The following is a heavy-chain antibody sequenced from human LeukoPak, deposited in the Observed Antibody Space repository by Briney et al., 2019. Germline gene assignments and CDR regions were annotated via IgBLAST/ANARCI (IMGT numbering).Heavy chain of an antibody. CDR2: ISFDGSNK. D-gene: IGHD3-22*01. V-gene: IGHV3-30*18. CDR1: GFTFSSDG. Sequence: GGSLRPSCAASGFTFSSDGMHWVRQAPGKGLEWVAVISFDGSNKDYADSVKGRFTISRDNSKNTLYLQMNSLRAEDTAVYYCAKAATSSGYYSHFDYWGQGTLVTVSS. CDR3: AKAATSSGYYSHFDY. J-gene: IGHJ4*02.